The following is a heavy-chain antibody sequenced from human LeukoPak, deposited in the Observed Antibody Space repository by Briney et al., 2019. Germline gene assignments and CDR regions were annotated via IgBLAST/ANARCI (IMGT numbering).Heavy chain of an antibody. D-gene: IGHD3-10*01. CDR2: ISGSGGST. CDR3: AKDIQYYYGSGSYYNL. V-gene: IGHV3-23*01. Sequence: GGSLRLSCAASGFTFSSYAMSWVRQAPGKGLEWVSAISGSGGSTYYADSVKGRFTISRDNSKNTLYLQMNSLRAEDTAVYYCAKDIQYYYGSGSYYNLWGQGTLVNVSS. CDR1: GFTFSSYA. J-gene: IGHJ5*02.